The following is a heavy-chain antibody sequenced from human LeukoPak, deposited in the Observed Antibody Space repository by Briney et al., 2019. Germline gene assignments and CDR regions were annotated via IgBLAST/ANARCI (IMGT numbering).Heavy chain of an antibody. CDR3: ARAPSKYYDILTGYWFPYYYYYMDV. D-gene: IGHD3-9*01. CDR2: INPNSGGT. Sequence: ASVKVSCKASGYTFTGYYMHWVRQAPGRGLEWMGWINPNSGGTNYAQKFQGRVTMTRDTSISTAYMELSRLRSDDTAVYYCARAPSKYYDILTGYWFPYYYYYMDVWGKGTTVTVSS. J-gene: IGHJ6*03. CDR1: GYTFTGYY. V-gene: IGHV1-2*02.